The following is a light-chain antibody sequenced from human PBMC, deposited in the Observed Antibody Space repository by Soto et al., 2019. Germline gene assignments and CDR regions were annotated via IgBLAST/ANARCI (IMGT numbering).Light chain of an antibody. CDR1: SSVVGGYNY. J-gene: IGLJ1*01. CDR3: SSYTSSSPYV. Sequence: QSVLTQPASVSGSPGQSITISCTGTSSVVGGYNYVSWYQQHPGKAPKLMIYDVSNRPSGVSNRFSGSKSGNTASLTISGLQAEDEADYYSSSYTSSSPYVFGTGTKVTVL. V-gene: IGLV2-14*01. CDR2: DVS.